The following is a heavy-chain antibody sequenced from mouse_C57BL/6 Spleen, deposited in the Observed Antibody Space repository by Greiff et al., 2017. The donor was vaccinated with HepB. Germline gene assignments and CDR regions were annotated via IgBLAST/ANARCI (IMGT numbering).Heavy chain of an antibody. CDR2: INPSNGGT. D-gene: IGHD1-1*01. V-gene: IGHV1-53*01. Sequence: QVQLQQPGTELVKPGASVKLSCKASGYTFTSYWMHWVKQRPGQGLEWIGNINPSNGGTNYNEKFKSKATLAVDKSSSTAYMQLSSLTSEDSAVYYCARWGFISYAMDYWGQGTSVTVSS. CDR3: ARWGFISYAMDY. J-gene: IGHJ4*01. CDR1: GYTFTSYW.